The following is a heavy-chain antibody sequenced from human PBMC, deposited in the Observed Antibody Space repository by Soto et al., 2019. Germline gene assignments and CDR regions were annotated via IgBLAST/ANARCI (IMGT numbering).Heavy chain of an antibody. Sequence: GASVKVSCKASGYSFTNYAITWVRQAPGEGLEWMGWITAYNGKTNNARKFQGRVTMTTDTSASTAYMELRSLRSDDTAVYYCAREMTTMTFYDYWGQGTLVTVSS. V-gene: IGHV1-18*01. CDR3: AREMTTMTFYDY. CDR2: ITAYNGKT. CDR1: GYSFTNYA. J-gene: IGHJ4*02.